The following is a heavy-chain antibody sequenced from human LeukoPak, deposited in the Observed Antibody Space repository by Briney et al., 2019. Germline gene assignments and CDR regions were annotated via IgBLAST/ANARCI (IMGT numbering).Heavy chain of an antibody. V-gene: IGHV3-73*01. Sequence: PGGSLRLSCAASGFTFSGSAMHWVRQASGKGLEWVGRIRSKANSYATAYAASVKGRFTISRDDSKNTAYLQMNSLKTEDTAVYYCTRHSYSSGWYGYYYCMDVWGKGTTVTVSS. CDR1: GFTFSGSA. CDR2: IRSKANSYAT. J-gene: IGHJ6*03. CDR3: TRHSYSSGWYGYYYCMDV. D-gene: IGHD6-19*01.